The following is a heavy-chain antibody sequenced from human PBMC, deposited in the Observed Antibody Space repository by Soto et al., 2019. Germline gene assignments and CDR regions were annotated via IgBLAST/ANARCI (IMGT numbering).Heavy chain of an antibody. V-gene: IGHV3-23*01. CDR2: INGSGGST. D-gene: IGHD1-7*01. CDR3: AKDKATGTTAPYYFDY. Sequence: GGSLRLSCAAPGFTFSSYAMNWFRQAPGKGLEWVSGINGSGGSTYYADSVKGRFTVSRDNSKNTLYLQMNSLRAEDTAVYYCAKDKATGTTAPYYFDYWGQGTLVTVSS. J-gene: IGHJ4*02. CDR1: GFTFSSYA.